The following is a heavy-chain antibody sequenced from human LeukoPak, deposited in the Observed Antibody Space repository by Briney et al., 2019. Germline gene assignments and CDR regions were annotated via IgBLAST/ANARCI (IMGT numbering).Heavy chain of an antibody. Sequence: PGGSLRLSCAASGFTFSSYWMSWVRQAPGQGLEWVAKIKQDGSEKYYVDSVKGRFTISRDNAKNSLYLQMNSLRAEDTAVYYCARGPSNFGYSSSWYDYWGQGTLVTVSS. CDR2: IKQDGSEK. V-gene: IGHV3-7*05. J-gene: IGHJ4*02. D-gene: IGHD6-13*01. CDR3: ARGPSNFGYSSSWYDY. CDR1: GFTFSSYW.